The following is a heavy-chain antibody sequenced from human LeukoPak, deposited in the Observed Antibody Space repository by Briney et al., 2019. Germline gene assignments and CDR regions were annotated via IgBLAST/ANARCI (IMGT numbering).Heavy chain of an antibody. D-gene: IGHD3-3*01. CDR2: INHSGST. V-gene: IGHV4-34*01. CDR3: ARAEYDLWSGPGNWFDP. CDR1: GGSFSGYY. Sequence: SETLSLTCAVYGGSFSGYYWSWIRQPPGKGLEWIGEINHSGSTNYNPSLKSRVTISVDTSKNQFSLKLSSVTAADTAVYYCARAEYDLWSGPGNWFDPWGQGTLVTVSS. J-gene: IGHJ5*02.